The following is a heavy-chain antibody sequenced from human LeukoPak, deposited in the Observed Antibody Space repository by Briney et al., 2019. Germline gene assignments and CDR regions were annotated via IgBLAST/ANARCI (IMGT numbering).Heavy chain of an antibody. Sequence: PGGSLRLSCAASGFTFSDYYMSWIRQAPGKGLEWVSYISSSGSTIYYADSVKGRFTISRDNAKNSLYLQMNSLRAEDTAVYYCAIQPDSSWPYNWFDPWAREPWSPSPQ. CDR3: AIQPDSSWPYNWFDP. J-gene: IGHJ5*02. CDR2: ISSSGSTI. CDR1: GFTFSDYY. D-gene: IGHD6-13*01. V-gene: IGHV3-11*01.